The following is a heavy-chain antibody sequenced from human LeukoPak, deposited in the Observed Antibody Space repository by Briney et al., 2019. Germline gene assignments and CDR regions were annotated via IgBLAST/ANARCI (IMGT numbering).Heavy chain of an antibody. CDR2: ISGSGGST. CDR1: GFTFDDYG. CDR3: AKDLGYYDSSGYYGY. Sequence: PGGSLRLSCAASGFTFDDYGMSWVRQAPGKGLEWVSAISGSGGSTYYADSVKGRFTISRDNSKNTLYLQMNSLRAEDTAVYYCAKDLGYYDSSGYYGYWGQGTLVTVSS. D-gene: IGHD3-22*01. V-gene: IGHV3-23*01. J-gene: IGHJ4*02.